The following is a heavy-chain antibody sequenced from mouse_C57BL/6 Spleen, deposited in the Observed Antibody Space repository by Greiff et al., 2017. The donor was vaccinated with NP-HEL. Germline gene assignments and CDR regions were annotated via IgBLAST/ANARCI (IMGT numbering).Heavy chain of an antibody. CDR3: AYYNGSSPSFDY. J-gene: IGHJ2*01. CDR1: GYTFTSYW. D-gene: IGHD1-1*01. Sequence: QVQLQQPGAELVKPGASVKLSCKASGYTFTSYWMHWVKQRPGQGLEWIGMIHPNSGSTNYNEKFKSKATLTVDKSSSTAYMQLSSLTSEDSAVYYCAYYNGSSPSFDYWGQGTTLTVSS. CDR2: IHPNSGST. V-gene: IGHV1-64*01.